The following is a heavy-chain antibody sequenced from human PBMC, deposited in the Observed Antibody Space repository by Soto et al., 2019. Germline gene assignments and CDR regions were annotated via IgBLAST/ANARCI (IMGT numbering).Heavy chain of an antibody. CDR1: GYTFTSYY. CDR2: INPSGGST. V-gene: IGHV1-46*01. J-gene: IGHJ6*02. D-gene: IGHD3-3*01. CDR3: ARGTYDFSPNYYYYYGMDV. Sequence: QVQLVQSGAEVKKPGASVKVSCKASGYTFTSYYMHWVRQAPGQGLEWMGIINPSGGSTSYAQKFQGRVTMTRDTSTSPVYMELSSLRSEDTAVYYCARGTYDFSPNYYYYYGMDVWGQGTTVTVSS.